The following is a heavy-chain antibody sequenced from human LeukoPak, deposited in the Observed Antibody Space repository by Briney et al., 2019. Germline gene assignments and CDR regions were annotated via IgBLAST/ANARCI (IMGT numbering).Heavy chain of an antibody. D-gene: IGHD4-17*01. CDR1: GFTFSSYG. CDR3: AKVPDYGVDY. CDR2: ISYDGSNK. V-gene: IGHV3-30*18. Sequence: GGSLRLSCGASGFTFSSYGMHWVRQAPGKGLEWVAVISYDGSNKYYADSVKGRFTISRDNSKNTLYLQMNSLRAEDTAVYYCAKVPDYGVDYWGQGTLVTVSS. J-gene: IGHJ4*02.